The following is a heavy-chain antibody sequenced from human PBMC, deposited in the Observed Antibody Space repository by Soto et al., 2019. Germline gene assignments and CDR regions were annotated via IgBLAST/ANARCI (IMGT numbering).Heavy chain of an antibody. CDR1: GGSISSYY. V-gene: IGHV4-59*01. D-gene: IGHD6-19*01. Sequence: QVQLQESGPGLVKPSETLSLTCTVSGGSISSYYWSWIRQPPGKGLEWIGYIYYSGSTNYNPSLKSRVTISVDTSNNQFSLKLSSVTAADTAVYYCARGAGSGWFRFDPGHGAFDIWGQGTMVTVSS. J-gene: IGHJ3*02. CDR3: ARGAGSGWFRFDPGHGAFDI. CDR2: IYYSGST.